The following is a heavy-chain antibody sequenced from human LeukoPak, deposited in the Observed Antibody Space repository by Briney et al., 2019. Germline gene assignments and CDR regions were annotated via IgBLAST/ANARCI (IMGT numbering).Heavy chain of an antibody. CDR2: INHSGST. CDR1: GGSFSGYY. V-gene: IGHV4-34*01. D-gene: IGHD6-6*01. CDR3: ARGGEQLVAL. Sequence: PSETLSLTCAVYGGSFSGYYWSWIRQPPGKGLEWIGEINHSGSTNYNPSLKSRVTLSVDTSKNQYSLKLSSVTAADTAVYYCARGGEQLVALWGQGTLVTVSS. J-gene: IGHJ5*02.